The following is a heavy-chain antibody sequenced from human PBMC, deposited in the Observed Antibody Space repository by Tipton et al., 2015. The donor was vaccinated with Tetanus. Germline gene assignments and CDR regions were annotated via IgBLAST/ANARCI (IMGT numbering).Heavy chain of an antibody. CDR2: MSSSSNYI. CDR3: ARVRGGVRGVLDY. V-gene: IGHV3-21*01. CDR1: GFTFSSYT. D-gene: IGHD3-10*01. Sequence: SLRLSCAASGFTFSSYTMNWVRQAPGKGLQWVSSMSSSSNYIYYADSIKGRFTISRDNAKNSLYLQMTSLRAEDTAVYYCARVRGGVRGVLDYWGQGTLVTVSS. J-gene: IGHJ4*02.